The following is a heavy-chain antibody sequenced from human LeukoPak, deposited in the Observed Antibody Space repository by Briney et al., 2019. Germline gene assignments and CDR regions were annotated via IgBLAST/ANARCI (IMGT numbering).Heavy chain of an antibody. CDR1: GYTFTGYY. CDR3: ARGLYLGHNNDY. V-gene: IGHV1-2*02. Sequence: ASVKVSCKASGYTFTGYYMHWVRQAPGQGLEWMGWINPNSGGTNYAQKFQGRVTMTRNTSINTAYMELTSLKSKDTAVYFCARGLYLGHNNDYWGQGTLVTVSS. CDR2: INPNSGGT. J-gene: IGHJ4*02. D-gene: IGHD1-14*01.